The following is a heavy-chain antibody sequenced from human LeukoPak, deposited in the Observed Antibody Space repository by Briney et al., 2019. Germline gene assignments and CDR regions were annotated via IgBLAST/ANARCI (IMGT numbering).Heavy chain of an antibody. D-gene: IGHD6-19*01. CDR2: ISSSGSTI. CDR1: GFTFSSYE. Sequence: HTGGSLRLSCAASGFTFSSYEMNWVRQAPGKGLEWVSYISSSGSTIYYADSVKGRFTISRDNAKNSLYLQMNSLRGEDTAVYYCARAAWLHLDAFDIWGQGTMVTVSS. J-gene: IGHJ3*02. V-gene: IGHV3-48*03. CDR3: ARAAWLHLDAFDI.